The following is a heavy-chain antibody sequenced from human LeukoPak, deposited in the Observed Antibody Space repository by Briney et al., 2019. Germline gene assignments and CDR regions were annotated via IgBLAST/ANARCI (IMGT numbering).Heavy chain of an antibody. Sequence: GGSLRLSCAASGFSFDDYAMHWVRQAPGKGLEWVSGISWNSGSIGHADSVKGRFIISRDNAKNSLYLQMNSLRPEDTALYYCAKDAQAYGDYLLSWFDPWGQGTLVTVSS. CDR1: GFSFDDYA. V-gene: IGHV3-9*01. CDR2: ISWNSGSI. CDR3: AKDAQAYGDYLLSWFDP. J-gene: IGHJ5*02. D-gene: IGHD4-17*01.